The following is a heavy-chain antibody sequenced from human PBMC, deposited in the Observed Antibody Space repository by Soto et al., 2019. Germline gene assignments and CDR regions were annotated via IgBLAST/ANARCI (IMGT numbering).Heavy chain of an antibody. CDR3: AKDDGVAGHFTSNFDY. J-gene: IGHJ4*02. D-gene: IGHD6-19*01. Sequence: QPGGSLRLSCAASGFTFSSYAMSWVRQAPGKGLEWVSAISGSGGSTYYADSVKGRFTISRDNSKNTLYLQMNSLRAEDTAVYYCAKDDGVAGHFTSNFDYWGQGTLVTVSS. CDR2: ISGSGGST. CDR1: GFTFSSYA. V-gene: IGHV3-23*01.